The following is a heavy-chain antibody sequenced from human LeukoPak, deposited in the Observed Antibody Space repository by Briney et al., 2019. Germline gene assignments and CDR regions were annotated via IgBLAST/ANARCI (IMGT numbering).Heavy chain of an antibody. D-gene: IGHD2-15*01. CDR1: GFSFSTYW. J-gene: IGHJ4*02. Sequence: GGSLRLSCAASGFSFSTYWMHWVRQAPGKGLEWVANIRQDGIEKYYVDSVKGRFTISRDNAKNSLYLQMNSLGAEDTAVYYCSRVSGYCSGGSCCPPDFWGQGTVVSVS. CDR3: SRVSGYCSGGSCCPPDF. CDR2: IRQDGIEK. V-gene: IGHV3-7*01.